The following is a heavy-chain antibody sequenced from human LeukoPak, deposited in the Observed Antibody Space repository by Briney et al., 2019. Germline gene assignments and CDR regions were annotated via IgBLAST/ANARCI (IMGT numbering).Heavy chain of an antibody. Sequence: SGTLSLTCTVSGGSISSSSYYWGWIRQPPGKGLEWIGSIYYSGSTYYNPSLKSRVSISVDTSKNQFSLKLSSVTAADTAVYYCTHYGGDARPFDYWGQGTLVTVSS. D-gene: IGHD4-23*01. CDR2: IYYSGST. CDR1: GGSISSSSYY. V-gene: IGHV4-39*01. J-gene: IGHJ4*02. CDR3: THYGGDARPFDY.